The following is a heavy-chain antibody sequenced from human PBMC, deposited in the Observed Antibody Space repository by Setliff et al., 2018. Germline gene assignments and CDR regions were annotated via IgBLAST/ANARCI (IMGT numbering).Heavy chain of an antibody. CDR3: ARVLNWFDP. Sequence: SETLSLTCAVYGGSFSGYYWSWIRQPPGKGLEWIGEINHSGSTNYNPSLKSRVTISVDTSKNQFSLTLSSVTAADTAVYYCARVLNWFDPWGQGTLVTVSS. CDR1: GGSFSGYY. D-gene: IGHD1-26*01. CDR2: INHSGST. V-gene: IGHV4-34*01. J-gene: IGHJ5*02.